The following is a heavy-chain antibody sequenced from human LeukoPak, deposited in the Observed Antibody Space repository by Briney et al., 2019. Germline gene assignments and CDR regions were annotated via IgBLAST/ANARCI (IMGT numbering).Heavy chain of an antibody. CDR1: GYTFIDYY. V-gene: IGHV1-2*02. CDR3: AREYYDTSGSKYAFDI. Sequence: ALVKVSCKSSGYTFIDYYIHWVRQAPGQGLEWMGCIDPDSGGTKFAQQSQGRVTMTRDTSIRTAYMELSRLTSDDTAIYYCAREYYDTSGSKYAFDIWGQGTMVTVSS. CDR2: IDPDSGGT. J-gene: IGHJ3*02. D-gene: IGHD3-22*01.